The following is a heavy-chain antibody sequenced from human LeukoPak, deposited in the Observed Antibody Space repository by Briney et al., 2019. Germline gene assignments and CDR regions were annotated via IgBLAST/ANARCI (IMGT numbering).Heavy chain of an antibody. J-gene: IGHJ4*02. D-gene: IGHD6-19*01. Sequence: ASVKVSCKPSGYTFTGYYLHWLRQAPGQGVEWMGWMNTNTGATMYAQKFQGRVTLTRETSIRTGYLELSSLRSDDTALYYSARDRVGSGWPRPYYFEFWGQGTLVTVSS. V-gene: IGHV1-2*02. CDR2: MNTNTGAT. CDR3: ARDRVGSGWPRPYYFEF. CDR1: GYTFTGYY.